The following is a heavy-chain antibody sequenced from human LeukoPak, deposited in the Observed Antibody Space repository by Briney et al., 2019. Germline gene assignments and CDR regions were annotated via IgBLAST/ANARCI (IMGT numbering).Heavy chain of an antibody. CDR1: EFTFDDFA. Sequence: GRALRLFCAAFEFTFDDFAMHWVRQAPGKGLEWVSGISWNSGSIGYADSVKGRFTISRDNAKNSLFLQMDSLRPEDTAFYYCAKGALAGAFYWYFDLWGRGTLVTVSS. J-gene: IGHJ2*01. V-gene: IGHV3-9*01. CDR2: ISWNSGSI. D-gene: IGHD6-19*01. CDR3: AKGALAGAFYWYFDL.